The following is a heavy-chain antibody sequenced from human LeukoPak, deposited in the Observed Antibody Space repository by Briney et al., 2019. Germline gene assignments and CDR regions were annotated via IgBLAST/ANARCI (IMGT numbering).Heavy chain of an antibody. CDR3: ARGRGPRAAGNIWDDY. J-gene: IGHJ4*02. CDR1: GYTFTSYA. D-gene: IGHD6-13*01. CDR2: INPSGGST. V-gene: IGHV1-46*01. Sequence: ASVKVSCKASGYTFTSYAMNWVRQAPGQGLEWMGIINPSGGSTSYAQKFRGRVTMTRDTSTSTVYMELSSLRSEDTAVYYCARGRGPRAAGNIWDDYWGQGTLVTVSS.